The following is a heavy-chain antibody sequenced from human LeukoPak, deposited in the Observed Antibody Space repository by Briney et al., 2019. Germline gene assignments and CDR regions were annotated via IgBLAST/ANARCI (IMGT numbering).Heavy chain of an antibody. J-gene: IGHJ4*02. Sequence: GGSLRLSCVASGFPFSSHAMSWVRQPPGKGLEWVSAISNGKTYYADSVRGRFTISRDNSKNTLYLQMNSLRAEDTAVYYCAKDRLTIFGVVIIPGWVYWGQGTLVTVSS. CDR3: AKDRLTIFGVVIIPGWVY. V-gene: IGHV3-23*01. CDR1: GFPFSSHA. CDR2: ISNGKT. D-gene: IGHD3-3*01.